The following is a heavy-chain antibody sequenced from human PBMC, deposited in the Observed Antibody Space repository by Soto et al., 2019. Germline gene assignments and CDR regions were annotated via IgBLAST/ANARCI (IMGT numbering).Heavy chain of an antibody. CDR1: GDSISSGDYY. CDR3: ARRWGRTFDY. D-gene: IGHD7-27*01. CDR2: IYYSGST. J-gene: IGHJ4*02. V-gene: IGHV4-61*08. Sequence: SETLSLTCTVSGDSISSGDYYWTWFRQSPGKGLEWIGYIYYSGSTNYNPSLKSRVTISVDTSKNQFSLKLSSVTAADTAVYYCARRWGRTFDYWGQGTLVTVSS.